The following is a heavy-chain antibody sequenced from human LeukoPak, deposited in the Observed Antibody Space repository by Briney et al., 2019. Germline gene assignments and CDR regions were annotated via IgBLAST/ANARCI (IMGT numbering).Heavy chain of an antibody. D-gene: IGHD1-26*01. J-gene: IGHJ4*02. CDR1: VGTFSSYA. CDR3: ARARRLGKAHFDY. V-gene: IGHV1-69*04. Sequence: SVKVSCKASVGTFSSYAISWVRRAPGQGLEWMGRIIPILGIANYAQKFQGRVTVTADKSTSTAYMEPSSLRSEDTAVYYCARARRLGKAHFDYWGQGTLVTVSS. CDR2: IIPILGIA.